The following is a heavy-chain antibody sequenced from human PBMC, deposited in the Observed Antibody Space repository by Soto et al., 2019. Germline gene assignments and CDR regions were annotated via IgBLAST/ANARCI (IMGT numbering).Heavy chain of an antibody. CDR1: GGTFSSYA. V-gene: IGHV1-69*01. Sequence: QVQLVQSGAEVKKPGSSVKVSCKASGGTFSSYAISWVRQAPGQGLGWMGGIIPIFGTANYAQKFQGRVTITADESTSTAYMELSSLRSEDTAVYYCASNPGIAAPAPYGMDVWGQGTTVTVSS. CDR3: ASNPGIAAPAPYGMDV. J-gene: IGHJ6*02. D-gene: IGHD6-13*01. CDR2: IIPIFGTA.